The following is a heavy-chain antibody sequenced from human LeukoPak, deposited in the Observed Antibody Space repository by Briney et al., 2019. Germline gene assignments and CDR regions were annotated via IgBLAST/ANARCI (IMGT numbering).Heavy chain of an antibody. D-gene: IGHD6-13*01. J-gene: IGHJ4*02. V-gene: IGHV3-30-3*01. Sequence: PGRSLRLSCAASGFTFSSYAMHWVRQAPGKGLEWVAVISYDGSNKYYADSVKGRFTISRDNSKNTLYLQMNSLRAEDTAVYYCARVAGISPFDYWGRGTLVTVSS. CDR2: ISYDGSNK. CDR1: GFTFSSYA. CDR3: ARVAGISPFDY.